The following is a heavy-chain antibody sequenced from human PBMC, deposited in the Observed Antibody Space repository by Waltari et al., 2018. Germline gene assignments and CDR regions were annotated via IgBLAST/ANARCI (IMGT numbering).Heavy chain of an antibody. CDR2: IYRSGSS. CDR3: ARDRGYASGRGIDY. V-gene: IGHV4-38-2*02. CDR1: GSSITRGSY. Sequence: QLQLQESGPGLVKPSATLSLTCTVSGSSITRGSYWGWIRPPPGKGLGWIGSIYRSGSSYYNPSLKSPVTISVDTSKNQFSLKLSSVTAADTAVYYCARDRGYASGRGIDYWGQGTLVTVSS. D-gene: IGHD3-10*01. J-gene: IGHJ4*02.